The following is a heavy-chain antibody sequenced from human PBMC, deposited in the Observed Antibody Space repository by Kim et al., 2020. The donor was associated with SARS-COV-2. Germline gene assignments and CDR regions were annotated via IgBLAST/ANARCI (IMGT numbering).Heavy chain of an antibody. CDR3: ARDYYESVTYFYFDT. CDR2: INTNTGDP. CDR1: GYIFTRYG. D-gene: IGHD3-10*01. J-gene: IGHJ4*02. V-gene: IGHV7-4-1*02. Sequence: ASVKVSCKASGYIFTRYGINWVRQAPGQGLEWMGLINTNTGDPTYAQGFTGRFVFSLDTSVNTAYLQISSLKAEDTAVYYCARDYYESVTYFYFDTWGEGSLVTVSS.